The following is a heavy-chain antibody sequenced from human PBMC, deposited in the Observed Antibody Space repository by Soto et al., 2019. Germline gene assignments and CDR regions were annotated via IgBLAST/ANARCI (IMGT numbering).Heavy chain of an antibody. D-gene: IGHD1-26*01. Sequence: DVLLLESGGGLVQPGGSLRLSCEASGFSFSSFAMNWVRQAPGKGLEWVSAIGDSGASTYYADSVKGRFTISRDNSRNTLYLQLNSLRAEDTAVYYCAKGVELDVWGNGTTVTVSS. V-gene: IGHV3-23*01. CDR1: GFSFSSFA. CDR3: AKGVELDV. J-gene: IGHJ6*04. CDR2: IGDSGAST.